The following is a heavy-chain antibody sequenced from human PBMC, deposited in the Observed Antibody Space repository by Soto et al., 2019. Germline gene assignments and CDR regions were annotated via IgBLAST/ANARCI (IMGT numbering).Heavy chain of an antibody. J-gene: IGHJ3*02. CDR3: AKDLFKSYAISTGSRASDI. V-gene: IGHV3-23*01. CDR1: GFTFSSYA. D-gene: IGHD3-9*01. Sequence: GGSLRLSCAASGFTFSSYAMSWVRQAPGKGLEWVSAISGSGGSTYYADSVKGRFTISRDNSKNTLYLQMNSLRAEDTAVYYCAKDLFKSYAISTGSRASDIWGQGTMVTVSS. CDR2: ISGSGGST.